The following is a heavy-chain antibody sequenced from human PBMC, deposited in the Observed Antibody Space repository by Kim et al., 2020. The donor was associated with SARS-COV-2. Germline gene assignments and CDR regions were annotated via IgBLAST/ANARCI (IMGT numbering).Heavy chain of an antibody. CDR2: IRNSGGST. V-gene: IGHV3-23*01. D-gene: IGHD6-19*01. CDR1: GFTFNNYA. CDR3: AKVTSGSSGWFEYFQH. J-gene: IGHJ1*01. Sequence: GSLRLSCAASGFTFNNYAMSWVRQAPGKGLEWVSGIRNSGGSTEYADSVKGRFSISRDNSNNTLYLQMDSLRAEDTAVYYCAKVTSGSSGWFEYFQHWGQGTLVTVSS.